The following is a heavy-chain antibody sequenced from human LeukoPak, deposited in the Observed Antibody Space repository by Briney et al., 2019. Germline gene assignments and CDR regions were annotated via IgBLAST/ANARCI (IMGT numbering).Heavy chain of an antibody. CDR2: IYYSGTT. V-gene: IGHV4-59*11. J-gene: IGHJ4*02. D-gene: IGHD6-19*01. CDR3: AREGYSSGWNDY. Sequence: PSETLSLTCSVFGGSISSHYWSWIRQPPGKGPEWIGYIYYSGTTNYNPSLNNRVTISVDMSKNQFSLKLRSVTAADTAVYYCAREGYSSGWNDYWGQGTLVTVSS. CDR1: GGSISSHY.